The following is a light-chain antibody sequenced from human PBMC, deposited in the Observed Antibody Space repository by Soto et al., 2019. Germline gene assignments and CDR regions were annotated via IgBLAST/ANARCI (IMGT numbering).Light chain of an antibody. CDR3: RSYTQRNTHNVV. V-gene: IGLV2-14*03. CDR1: GSDVGGYNF. J-gene: IGLJ2*01. CDR2: DVS. Sequence: QSALTQPASVSGSPGQSISISCTGTGSDVGGYNFVSWYQHHPGKAPKLMIYDVSNRPSGLSNRFSGSKSGNTASLTISGLQAEDEADYYCRSYTQRNTHNVVFGVGTKLTVL.